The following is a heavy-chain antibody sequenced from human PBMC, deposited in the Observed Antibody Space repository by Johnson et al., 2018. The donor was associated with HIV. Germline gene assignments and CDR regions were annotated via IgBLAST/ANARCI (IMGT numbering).Heavy chain of an antibody. D-gene: IGHD4-17*01. V-gene: IGHV3-30-3*01. CDR1: GFTFGSYA. CDR2: ISYDGSNK. CDR3: ARGEDGVDAFDI. Sequence: QMMLVESGGGVVQPGRSLRLSCAASGFTFGSYAMHWVRQAPGKGLEWVAVISYDGSNKYYADSVKGRFTISRDNSKNTLYLQMNSLRAEDTAVYYCARGEDGVDAFDIWGQGTMVTVSS. J-gene: IGHJ3*02.